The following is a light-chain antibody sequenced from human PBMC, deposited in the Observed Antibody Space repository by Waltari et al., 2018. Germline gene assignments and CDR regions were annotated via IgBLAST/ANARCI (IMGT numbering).Light chain of an antibody. Sequence: EIVLTQYPDFLSVTPKEKVTITCRASQSIGSSLHWYQQKPDQSPKLLIKYASQSFSGVPSRFSGSGSGTDFTLTINSLEAEDAATYYCHQSGSLPFTFGPGTKVDIK. V-gene: IGKV6-21*01. CDR1: QSIGSS. J-gene: IGKJ3*01. CDR3: HQSGSLPFT. CDR2: YAS.